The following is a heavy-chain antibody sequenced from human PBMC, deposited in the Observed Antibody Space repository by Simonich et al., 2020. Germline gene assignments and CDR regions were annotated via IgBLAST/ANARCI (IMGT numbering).Heavy chain of an antibody. CDR3: ARYYGDLPFDY. J-gene: IGHJ4*02. CDR2: INPTSGCT. CDR1: GYTFTGYY. V-gene: IGHV1-2*02. D-gene: IGHD3-3*01. Sequence: QVQLVQSGAEVKKPGASVKVSCKASGYTFTGYYMHWVRQAPGQGLEWMGWINPTSGCTNYAQKFQGRVTMTRDTSISTAYMELSRLRSDDTAVYYCARYYGDLPFDYWGQGTLVTVSS.